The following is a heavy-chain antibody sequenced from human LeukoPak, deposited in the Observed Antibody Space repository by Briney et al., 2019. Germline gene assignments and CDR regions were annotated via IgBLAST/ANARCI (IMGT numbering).Heavy chain of an antibody. V-gene: IGHV1-69*13. CDR2: ILPIFGTT. CDR1: GGTFSSYG. D-gene: IGHD5-24*01. CDR3: ARGGDGYNWASTYYFDY. Sequence: SVKVSCKASGGTFSSYGISWVRQAPGQGLERMGGILPIFGTTNYAQKFQGRVTITADESTSTAYMELTSLRSEDTAVYYCARGGDGYNWASTYYFDYWGQGTLVTVSS. J-gene: IGHJ4*02.